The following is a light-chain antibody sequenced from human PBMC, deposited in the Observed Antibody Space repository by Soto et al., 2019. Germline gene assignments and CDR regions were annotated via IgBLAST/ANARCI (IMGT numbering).Light chain of an antibody. J-gene: IGLJ1*01. Sequence: QSALTQPASVSGSRGQSITMSGSGTSSGIGSYNHVAWYQRFPGKSPKLMIYAVSDRPSGVSDRFSGSKSGITASLTISGLQTEDEADYYCISYTDRQSYLFGTGTKVTVL. CDR2: AVS. CDR3: ISYTDRQSYL. CDR1: SSGIGSYNH. V-gene: IGLV2-14*03.